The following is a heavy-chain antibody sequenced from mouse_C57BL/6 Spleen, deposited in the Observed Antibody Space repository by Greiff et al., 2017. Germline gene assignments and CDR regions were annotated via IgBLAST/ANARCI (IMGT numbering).Heavy chain of an antibody. CDR1: GYTFTSYW. D-gene: IGHD1-1*01. V-gene: IGHV1-52*01. Sequence: QVHVKQPGAELVRPGSSVKLSCKASGYTFTSYWMHWVKQRPIQGLEWIGNIDPSDSETHYNQKFKDKATLTVDKSSSTAYMQLSSLTSEDSAVYYCARGVTTVVADYFDYWGQGTTLTVSS. CDR2: IDPSDSET. J-gene: IGHJ2*01. CDR3: ARGVTTVVADYFDY.